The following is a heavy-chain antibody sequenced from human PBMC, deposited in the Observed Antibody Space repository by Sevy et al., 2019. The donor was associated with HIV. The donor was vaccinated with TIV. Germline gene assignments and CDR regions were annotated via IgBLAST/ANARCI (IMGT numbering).Heavy chain of an antibody. V-gene: IGHV3-9*01. J-gene: IGHJ6*02. CDR2: ISWNGFST. Sequence: GGSLRLSCVASGSGFRFDDYAMNWVRQAPGKGLEWVAGISWNGFSTGYGDSVKGRGTISRDNAKNSVYLQMNNLRDEDTALYYCAKDTVPVGYRFDYQYTYYYGMDVWGQGTTVTVSS. CDR3: AKDTVPVGYRFDYQYTYYYGMDV. CDR1: GSGFRFDDYA. D-gene: IGHD5-18*01.